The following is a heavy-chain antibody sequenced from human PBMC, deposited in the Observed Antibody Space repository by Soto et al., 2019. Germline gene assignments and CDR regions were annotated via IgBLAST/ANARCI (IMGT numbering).Heavy chain of an antibody. Sequence: PSETLSLTCTVSGGSVSSGSYYWSWIRQPPGKGLEWIGYIYYSGSTNYNPSLKSRVTISVDTSKNQFSLKLSSVTAADTAVYYCARIDYSKPYYGLDVWGQGTTVTVSS. V-gene: IGHV4-61*01. CDR2: IYYSGST. CDR1: GGSVSSGSYY. J-gene: IGHJ6*02. D-gene: IGHD4-4*01. CDR3: ARIDYSKPYYGLDV.